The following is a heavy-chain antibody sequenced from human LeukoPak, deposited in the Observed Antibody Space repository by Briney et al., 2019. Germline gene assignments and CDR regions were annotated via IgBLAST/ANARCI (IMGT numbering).Heavy chain of an antibody. D-gene: IGHD3-9*01. CDR2: ITSGGTYT. Sequence: GGSLRLSCAASGFTFSTYNMNWVRQAPGKGLEWVSSITSGGTYTYYADSVKGRFTTSRDNAKNSLSLQLSSLRAEDTAVYYCARGHYDILTASYKWTPDYWGQGVLVTVSS. CDR1: GFTFSTYN. CDR3: ARGHYDILTASYKWTPDY. J-gene: IGHJ4*02. V-gene: IGHV3-21*06.